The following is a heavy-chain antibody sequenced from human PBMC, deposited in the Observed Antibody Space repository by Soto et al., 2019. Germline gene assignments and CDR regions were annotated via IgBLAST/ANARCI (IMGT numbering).Heavy chain of an antibody. V-gene: IGHV4-4*02. CDR1: GGSISSSNW. D-gene: IGHD3-16*01. J-gene: IGHJ4*02. CDR3: ARWGTVLSYYFDY. CDR2: IYHSGST. Sequence: QVQLQESGPGLVKPSGTLSLTCAVSGGSISSSNWWRLVRQPPGKWLEWIVEIYHSGSTNNNPSLMSRVTLSVDNSKNQCSLKLSSVTAADTAVYYCARWGTVLSYYFDYWGQGTLVTVSS.